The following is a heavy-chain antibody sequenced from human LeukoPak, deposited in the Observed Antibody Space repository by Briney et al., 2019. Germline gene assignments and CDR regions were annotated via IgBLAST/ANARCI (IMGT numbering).Heavy chain of an antibody. J-gene: IGHJ4*02. CDR1: GFTLINYN. Sequence: PGGSLRLSCAASGFTLINYNMNWVRQAPGKGLEWVSYIGSGGSPIYYADSFKGRFTISGDSAKNSLYLQMNNLRVDDTAVYYCARISTTSPRYWGRGTLVTVSS. V-gene: IGHV3-48*01. D-gene: IGHD1-1*01. CDR2: IGSGGSPI. CDR3: ARISTTSPRY.